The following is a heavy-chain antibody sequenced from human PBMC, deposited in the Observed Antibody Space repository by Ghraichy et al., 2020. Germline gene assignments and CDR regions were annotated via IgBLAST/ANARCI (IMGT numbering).Heavy chain of an antibody. CDR2: INNDGKEK. CDR1: GFSFSASW. Sequence: GGSLRLSCTASGFSFSASWMSWVRQAPEKGLEWVANINNDGKEKYYVDSLTGRFTISRDNGKNSLFLQISSLRVEDTAVYYCARDPKRGALDYWGQGTLVAVSS. V-gene: IGHV3-7*03. D-gene: IGHD3-10*01. CDR3: ARDPKRGALDY. J-gene: IGHJ4*02.